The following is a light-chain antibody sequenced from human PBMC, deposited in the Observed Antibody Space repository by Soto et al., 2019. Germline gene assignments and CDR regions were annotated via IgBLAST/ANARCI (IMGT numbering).Light chain of an antibody. Sequence: LHITHSPPTLPAPVGDTVTNTCRASESIDNWLAWYQQKPGKAPKLLIFAASTLVRGVPSRFSGRGSGTEFTLTISSLQADDYATFYCQQYHTDWTFGQGTKVDIK. CDR1: ESIDNW. CDR2: AAS. V-gene: IGKV1-5*01. CDR3: QQYHTDWT. J-gene: IGKJ1*01.